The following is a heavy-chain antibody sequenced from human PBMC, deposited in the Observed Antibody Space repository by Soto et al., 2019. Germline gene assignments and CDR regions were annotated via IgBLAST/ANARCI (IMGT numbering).Heavy chain of an antibody. Sequence: GRSLRLSCAASGFTFSSYGMHWVRQAPGKGLEWVAVISYDGSNKYYADSVKGRFTISRDNSKNTLYLQMNSLRAEDTAVYYCAKDPQLLYSGYDSPLGEGVYFDYGGQGTLVNVSS. V-gene: IGHV3-30*18. CDR2: ISYDGSNK. CDR3: AKDPQLLYSGYDSPLGEGVYFDY. J-gene: IGHJ4*02. CDR1: GFTFSSYG. D-gene: IGHD5-12*01.